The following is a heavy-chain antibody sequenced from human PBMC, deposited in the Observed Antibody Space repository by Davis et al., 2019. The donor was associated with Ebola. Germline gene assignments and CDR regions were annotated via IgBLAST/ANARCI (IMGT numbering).Heavy chain of an antibody. CDR2: ISVSGGST. CDR1: GFGLSSYA. V-gene: IGHV3-23*01. J-gene: IGHJ4*02. D-gene: IGHD6-13*01. CDR3: AKERGSSWSPGALYDY. Sequence: GESLKISCAGSGFGLSSYAMSWVRQAPGKGLEWVSAISVSGGSTYYADSVKGRFTISRDNSKNTLYLQMNSLRAEDTAVYYCAKERGSSWSPGALYDYWGQGTLVTVSS.